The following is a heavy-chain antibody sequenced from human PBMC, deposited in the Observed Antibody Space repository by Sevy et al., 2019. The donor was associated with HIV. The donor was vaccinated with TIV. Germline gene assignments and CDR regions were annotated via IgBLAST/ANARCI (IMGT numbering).Heavy chain of an antibody. D-gene: IGHD1-7*01. CDR1: GDSIRSGGYY. V-gene: IGHV4-31*03. J-gene: IGHJ4*01. CDR2: IYYSGSGST. CDR3: ARVPGELRSDKFYFDS. Sequence: SETLSLTCTVSGDSIRSGGYYWSWIRQHPGKGLEWIGYIYYSGSGSTYYNPSLRSRISISLDTSKNQFSLKLSSGTAADTAVYYCARVPGELRSDKFYFDSWGHGRLVTVSS.